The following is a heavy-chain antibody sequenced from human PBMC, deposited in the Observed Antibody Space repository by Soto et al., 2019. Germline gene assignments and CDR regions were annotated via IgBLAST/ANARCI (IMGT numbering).Heavy chain of an antibody. V-gene: IGHV3-23*01. CDR1: GFSFGSYA. D-gene: IGHD3-3*01. CDR3: ARWSYLDY. J-gene: IGHJ4*02. CDR2: ISGSDGKT. Sequence: GGSLRLSCAASGFSFGSYALSWVRQAPGKGLEWVSTISGSDGKTFYADSVKGRFSISRDTSQSTLYLQMNSLRADDTAMYYCARWSYLDYWGQGTRVTV.